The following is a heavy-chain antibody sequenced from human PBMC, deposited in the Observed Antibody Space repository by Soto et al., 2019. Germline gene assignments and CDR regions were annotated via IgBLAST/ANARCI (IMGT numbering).Heavy chain of an antibody. V-gene: IGHV3-23*01. CDR1: GFSFGSYA. D-gene: IGHD3-3*01. CDR3: ARWSYLDY. J-gene: IGHJ4*02. CDR2: ISGSDGKT. Sequence: GGSLRLSCAASGFSFGSYALSWVRQAPGKGLEWVSTISGSDGKTFYADSVKGRFSISRDTSQSTLYLQMNSLRADDTAMYYCARWSYLDYWGQGTRVTV.